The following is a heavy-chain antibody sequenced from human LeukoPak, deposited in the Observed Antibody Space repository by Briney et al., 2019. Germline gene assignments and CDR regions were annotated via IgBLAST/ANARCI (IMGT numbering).Heavy chain of an antibody. CDR1: GFTFSTYA. J-gene: IGHJ5*02. CDR3: ARDFWSGYYPEA. V-gene: IGHV3-48*04. CDR2: ISGSSSGSTSII. D-gene: IGHD3-3*01. Sequence: GGSLRLSCEFSGFTFSTYAMNWVRQAPGKGLEWISYISGSSSGSTSIIHYADSVKGRFTISRDNAKNSLHLQMDSLSAEDTAVYYCARDFWSGYYPEAWGQGALVIVSS.